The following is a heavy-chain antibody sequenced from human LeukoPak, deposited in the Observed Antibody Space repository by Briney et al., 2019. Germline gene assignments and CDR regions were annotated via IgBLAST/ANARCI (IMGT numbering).Heavy chain of an antibody. CDR3: ARGYGVPSFDY. CDR1: GFTFSRFA. V-gene: IGHV3-23*01. CDR2: ISASGGSP. Sequence: PGGSLRLSCAASGFTFSRFAMSWVRQAPGKGLECVSAISASGGSPYYAGSVEGRLTISRDNSKNTLYLQMSSLRAEDTAVYYCARGYGVPSFDYWGQGTLVTVSS. J-gene: IGHJ4*02. D-gene: IGHD3-10*01.